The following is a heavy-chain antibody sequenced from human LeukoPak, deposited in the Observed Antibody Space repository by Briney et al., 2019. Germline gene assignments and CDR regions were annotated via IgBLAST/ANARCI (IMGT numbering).Heavy chain of an antibody. CDR2: LNPNSGDT. J-gene: IGHJ5*02. D-gene: IGHD2-15*01. CDR3: ARDPSLVVAAINWFDP. Sequence: ASVTVSCKASGYTFTHFAVNWVRQATGRGPEWMAWLNPNSGDTGYAQKFQGRVTITRDTSASTAYMELSSLRSEDTAVYYCARDPSLVVAAINWFDPWGQGTLVTVSS. V-gene: IGHV1-8*03. CDR1: GYTFTHFA.